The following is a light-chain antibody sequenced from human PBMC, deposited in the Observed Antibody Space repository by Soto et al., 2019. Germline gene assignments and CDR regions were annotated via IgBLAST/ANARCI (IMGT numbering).Light chain of an antibody. CDR3: QQYHTLPA. CDR2: GAA. Sequence: EIVMPQSPATLSVSPGERVTLSCRASQSVFSSLAWYQQKPGQAPRLLIYGAATRATGIPARFSGSGSGTDLTITIGSLQSGDFAVYFCQQYHTLPAFGRGTRVEIK. J-gene: IGKJ4*02. V-gene: IGKV3-15*01. CDR1: QSVFSS.